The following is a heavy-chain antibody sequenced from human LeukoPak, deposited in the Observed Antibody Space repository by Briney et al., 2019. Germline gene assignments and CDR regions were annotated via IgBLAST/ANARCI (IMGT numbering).Heavy chain of an antibody. J-gene: IGHJ4*02. CDR1: GFTFTSYW. CDR3: ARGWDGSGYYSSDY. CDR2: IKQDGIEK. Sequence: PGGSLRLSCAASGFTFTSYWMTWVRQAPGKGLEWVANIKQDGIEKHYVDSVKGRFTISRDNAENSLYLQMNSLRVEDTAVYYCARGWDGSGYYSSDYWGQGTLVTVSS. D-gene: IGHD3-22*01. V-gene: IGHV3-7*05.